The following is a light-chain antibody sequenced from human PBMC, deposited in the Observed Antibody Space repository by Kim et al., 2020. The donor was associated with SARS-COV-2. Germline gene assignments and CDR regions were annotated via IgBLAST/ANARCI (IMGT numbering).Light chain of an antibody. CDR1: SVSSY. CDR2: DAF. CDR3: QHRSNWLT. Sequence: SVSSYLAWYQQRPGQAPRLLIYDAFNRATGIPARFSGSGSGTDFTLTISSIEPEDFAVYYCQHRSNWLTFGGGTKVDIK. J-gene: IGKJ4*01. V-gene: IGKV3-11*01.